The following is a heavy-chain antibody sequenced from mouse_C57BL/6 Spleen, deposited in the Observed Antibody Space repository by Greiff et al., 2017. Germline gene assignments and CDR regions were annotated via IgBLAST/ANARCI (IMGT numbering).Heavy chain of an antibody. CDR3: ARRDSYWYFDV. J-gene: IGHJ1*03. D-gene: IGHD3-3*01. V-gene: IGHV5-9*01. CDR2: ISGGGGNT. Sequence: EVKLMESGGGLVKPGGSLKLSCAASGFTFSSYTMSWVRQTPEKRLEWVATISGGGGNTYYPDSVKGRFTISRDNAKNTLYRQMSSLRSEDTALYYCARRDSYWYFDVWGTGTTVTVSS. CDR1: GFTFSSYT.